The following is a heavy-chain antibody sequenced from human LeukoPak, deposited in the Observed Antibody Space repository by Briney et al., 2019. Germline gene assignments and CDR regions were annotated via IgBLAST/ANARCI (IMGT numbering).Heavy chain of an antibody. CDR1: GGSISSSSYY. D-gene: IGHD3-10*01. V-gene: IGHV4-39*07. J-gene: IGHJ5*02. CDR3: ARGPSDLLWFGGGFEP. Sequence: PSETLSLTSTVSGGSISSSSYYWSWIRQPPGKGLEWIGEISHSGSTKYNPSLKRRVTISVHTSKNQFSQKLSSVTAADTAVYYCARGPSDLLWFGGGFEPWGQGTLVTVSS. CDR2: ISHSGST.